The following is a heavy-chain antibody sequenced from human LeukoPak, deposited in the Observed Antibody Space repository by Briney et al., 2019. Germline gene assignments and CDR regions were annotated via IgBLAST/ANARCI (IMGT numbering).Heavy chain of an antibody. CDR3: AKEEWLLAVYFDY. CDR1: GFTFSNYA. Sequence: PGGSLRLSCAASGFTFSNYAMSWVRQAPGKGLEWVSTIRGSGGSTYYADSVKGQFTISRDNSKNTLYLQMNSLRAEDTAVYYCAKEEWLLAVYFDYWGQGTLVTVSS. D-gene: IGHD3-3*01. CDR2: IRGSGGST. J-gene: IGHJ4*02. V-gene: IGHV3-23*01.